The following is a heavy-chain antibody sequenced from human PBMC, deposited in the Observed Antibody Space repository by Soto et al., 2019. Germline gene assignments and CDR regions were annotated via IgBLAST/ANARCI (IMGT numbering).Heavy chain of an antibody. CDR1: GFTFSGYG. D-gene: IGHD6-6*01. J-gene: IGHJ6*02. CDR3: AKGSSSVYYYYYGIDV. V-gene: IGHV3-30*18. CDR2: MSNDGSNK. Sequence: GGSLRLSCVASGFTFSGYGMHWVRQAPGKGLEWVAVMSNDGSNKYYADSVKCRFTISRDNSKNMLYLQMNSLRTEDTAVYYCAKGSSSVYYYYYGIDVWGQGTTVTVSS.